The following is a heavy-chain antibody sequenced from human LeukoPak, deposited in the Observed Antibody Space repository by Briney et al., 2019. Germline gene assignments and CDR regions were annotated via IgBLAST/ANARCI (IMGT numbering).Heavy chain of an antibody. CDR2: IKHDGSET. CDR3: ARGRYSSSWGGYYYYYMDV. D-gene: IGHD6-13*01. CDR1: GFTFSSYW. J-gene: IGHJ6*03. Sequence: GGSLRLSCAASGFTFSSYWMSWVRQAPGKGLEWVANIKHDGSETYYVDSVKGRFTISRDNAKNSLYLQMNSLRAEDTAVYYCARGRYSSSWGGYYYYYMDVWGKGTTVTVSS. V-gene: IGHV3-7*01.